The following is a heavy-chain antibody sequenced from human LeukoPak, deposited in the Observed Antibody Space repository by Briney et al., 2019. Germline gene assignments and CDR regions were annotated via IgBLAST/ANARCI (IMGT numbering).Heavy chain of an antibody. Sequence: SETLSLTCTVSGGSISSSSYYWGWIRQPPGKGLEWIGSIYYSGSTYYNPSLKSRVTISVDTSKNQFSLKLSSVTAADTAVYYCARGGLRYFDSGGLPNDYWGQGTLVTVSS. CDR1: GGSISSSSYY. V-gene: IGHV4-39*01. CDR2: IYYSGST. D-gene: IGHD3-9*01. CDR3: ARGGLRYFDSGGLPNDY. J-gene: IGHJ4*02.